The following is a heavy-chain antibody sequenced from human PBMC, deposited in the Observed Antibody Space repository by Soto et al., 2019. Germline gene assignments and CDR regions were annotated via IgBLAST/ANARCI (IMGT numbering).Heavy chain of an antibody. CDR3: ARDYYGSGSYYRNPRAY. D-gene: IGHD3-10*01. Sequence: GGSLRLSCAASGFTFSSYSMNWVRQAPGKGLEWVSSISSSSSYIYYADSVKGRFTISRDNAKNSLYLQMNSLRAEDTAVYYCARDYYGSGSYYRNPRAYWGQGTLVTVSS. V-gene: IGHV3-21*01. J-gene: IGHJ4*02. CDR2: ISSSSSYI. CDR1: GFTFSSYS.